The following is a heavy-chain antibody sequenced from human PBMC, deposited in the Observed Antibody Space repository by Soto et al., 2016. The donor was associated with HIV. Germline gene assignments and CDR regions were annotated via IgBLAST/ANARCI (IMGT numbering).Heavy chain of an antibody. Sequence: QVQLQQWGAGLLKPSETLSLTCAVYGESLTNHYWTWIRQPPGETLEWVGEISHSGKTKYNPSLKSRVTISIDTSKKQFSLMLKSVTVADTAIYFCARGRDIVTTSLVLVAGRTSGAQGTLVTVSS. CDR2: ISHSGKT. J-gene: IGHJ4*02. CDR3: ARGRDIVTTSLVLVAGRTS. D-gene: IGHD2-8*02. CDR1: GESLTNHY. V-gene: IGHV4-34*02.